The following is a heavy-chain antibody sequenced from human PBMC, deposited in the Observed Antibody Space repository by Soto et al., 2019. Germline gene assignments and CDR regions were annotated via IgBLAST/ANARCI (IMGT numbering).Heavy chain of an antibody. CDR2: IFPGDSDT. D-gene: IGHD3-16*01. J-gene: IGHJ4*02. CDR3: VRPNFGALTHFDF. Sequence: GESLKISCKAIGYTFTSYWIGWVRQTPGKGLGWMGIIFPGDSDTRYNPSFEGQVTVSADESISTAYLQWNTLKASDTAMYYCVRPNFGALTHFDFWGQGTLVTVSS. CDR1: GYTFTSYW. V-gene: IGHV5-51*01.